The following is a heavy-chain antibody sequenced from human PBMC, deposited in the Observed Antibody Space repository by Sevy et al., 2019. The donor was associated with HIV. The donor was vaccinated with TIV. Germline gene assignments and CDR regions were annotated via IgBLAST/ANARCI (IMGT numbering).Heavy chain of an antibody. CDR3: ASSKSYATTLDL. CDR1: GGSISSYY. Sequence: SETLSLTCTVSGGSISSYYCSWIRQPPGKGLEWIGYIYYSGSTNYNPSLKSRVTISIDTSKNKCSLMLSSVTAAVSFVDYCASSKSYATTLDLWGRGTLVTVSS. J-gene: IGHJ2*01. D-gene: IGHD2-15*01. V-gene: IGHV4-59*01. CDR2: IYYSGST.